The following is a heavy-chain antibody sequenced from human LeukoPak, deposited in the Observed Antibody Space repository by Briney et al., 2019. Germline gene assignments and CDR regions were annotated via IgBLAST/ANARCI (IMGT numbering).Heavy chain of an antibody. CDR3: AGEGCSGGSCPNYYYYYMDV. CDR2: IIPIFGTA. J-gene: IGHJ6*03. V-gene: IGHV1-69*13. Sequence: SVKVSCKACGGTFSSYAISWVRQAPGQGLEWMGGIIPIFGTANYAQKFQGRVTITADESTSTAYMELSSLRSEDTAVYYCAGEGCSGGSCPNYYYYYMDVRGKGTTVTVSS. CDR1: GGTFSSYA. D-gene: IGHD2-15*01.